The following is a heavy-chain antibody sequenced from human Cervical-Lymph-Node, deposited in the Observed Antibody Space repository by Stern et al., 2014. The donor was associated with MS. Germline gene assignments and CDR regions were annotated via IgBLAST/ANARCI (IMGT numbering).Heavy chain of an antibody. CDR2: IYYSGIT. J-gene: IGHJ5*01. CDR3: ARYGGAFRGFDS. V-gene: IGHV4-59*01. CDR1: GGSLSGYY. D-gene: IGHD3-10*01. Sequence: VQLVESGPGLVKPSETLSLTCIVSGGSLSGYYWRWIRQPPGRGLEWIGYIYYSGITTYNPSLKSRVNISIDTSKNHFSLRLSSVSAADTAVYYCARYGGAFRGFDSWGQGALVTVSS.